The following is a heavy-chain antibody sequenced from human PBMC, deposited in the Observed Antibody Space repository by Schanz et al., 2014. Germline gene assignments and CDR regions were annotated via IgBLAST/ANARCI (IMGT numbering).Heavy chain of an antibody. D-gene: IGHD3-10*01. CDR3: VRDELLWFGEVLSLDY. J-gene: IGHJ4*02. CDR2: VSRSTPDI. Sequence: EVQLVESGGGLVQPGGSLRLSCAASGITFSSHSFNWVRQAPGKGLEWVSYVSRSTPDIYYADSVKGRFTMSRDNAKNSVFLQMNSLRAEDTALYYCVRDELLWFGEVLSLDYWGQGALVTVSS. CDR1: GITFSSHS. V-gene: IGHV3-48*01.